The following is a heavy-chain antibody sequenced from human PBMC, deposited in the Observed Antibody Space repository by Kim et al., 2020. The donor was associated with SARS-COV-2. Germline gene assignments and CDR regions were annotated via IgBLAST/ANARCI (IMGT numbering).Heavy chain of an antibody. D-gene: IGHD3-22*01. CDR2: ISAYNGNT. CDR3: ARDITMIVVVMGDAFDI. V-gene: IGHV1-18*04. Sequence: ASVKVSCKASGYTFTSYGISWVRQAPGQGLEWMGWISAYNGNTNYAQKLQGRVTMTTDTSTSTAYMELRSLRSDDTAVYYCARDITMIVVVMGDAFDIWGQGTMVTVSS. J-gene: IGHJ3*02. CDR1: GYTFTSYG.